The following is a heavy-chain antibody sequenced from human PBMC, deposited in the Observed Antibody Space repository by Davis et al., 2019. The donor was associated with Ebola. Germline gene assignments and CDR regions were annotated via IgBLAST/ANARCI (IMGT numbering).Heavy chain of an antibody. CDR1: GFTFSKFD. J-gene: IGHJ6*02. CDR2: ISYDGSNK. V-gene: IGHV3-30*18. CDR3: AKAPSPLLDYGMDV. D-gene: IGHD3-10*01. Sequence: PGGSLRLSCAVSGFTFSKFDMHWVRQVPGKGLEWVAVISYDGSNKYYADSVKGRFTISRDNAKNTLYLQMNSLRAEDTAVYYCAKAPSPLLDYGMDVWGQGTTVTVSS.